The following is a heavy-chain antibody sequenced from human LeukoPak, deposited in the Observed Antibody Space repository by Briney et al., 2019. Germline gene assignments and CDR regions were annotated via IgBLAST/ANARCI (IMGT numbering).Heavy chain of an antibody. CDR1: GGSISSSGYY. CDR2: IYYSGST. Sequence: PSETLSLTCTVSGGSISSSGYYWGWIRQPPGKGLEWIASIYYSGSTYYNPSLKSRVTISVDTSKNQLSLKLSSLAAADTAVYYCARHEYSGSYYGLSWFDPWGQGTLVTVSS. V-gene: IGHV4-39*01. CDR3: ARHEYSGSYYGLSWFDP. D-gene: IGHD1-26*01. J-gene: IGHJ5*02.